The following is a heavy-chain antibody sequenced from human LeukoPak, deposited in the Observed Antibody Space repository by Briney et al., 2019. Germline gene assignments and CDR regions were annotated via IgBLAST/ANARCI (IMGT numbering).Heavy chain of an antibody. Sequence: SETLSLSCTVSGGSISSYYWSWIRQPPGKGLEWIGYIYYSGSTYYNPSLKSRVTISVDMSKNQFSLKLSSVTAADTAVYYCARDIGIAAAGTWWFDPWGQGTLVTVSS. CDR2: IYYSGST. J-gene: IGHJ5*02. CDR1: GGSISSYY. V-gene: IGHV4-59*06. D-gene: IGHD6-13*01. CDR3: ARDIGIAAAGTWWFDP.